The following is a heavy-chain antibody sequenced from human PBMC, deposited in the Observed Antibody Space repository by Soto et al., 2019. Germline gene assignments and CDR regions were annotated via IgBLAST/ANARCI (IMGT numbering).Heavy chain of an antibody. CDR2: INHSGST. V-gene: IGHV4-34*01. CDR3: ARHSAYYYAPYYYGMDV. J-gene: IGHJ6*04. CDR1: GGSFSGYY. Sequence: PSETLSLTCAVYGGSFSGYYWTWIRQPPGTGLEWIGEINHSGSTNYNPSLKSRVTISVDTSKNQFSLKLSSVTAADTAVYYCARHSAYYYAPYYYGMDVWGEGTTVTVSS. D-gene: IGHD3-10*01.